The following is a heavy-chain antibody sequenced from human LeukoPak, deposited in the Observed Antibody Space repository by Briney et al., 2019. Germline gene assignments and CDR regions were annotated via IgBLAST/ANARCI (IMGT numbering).Heavy chain of an antibody. D-gene: IGHD2-21*02. J-gene: IGHJ5*02. CDR1: GGSISSSSYY. CDR3: ARQLVVVTPNWFDP. CDR2: IYYSGST. Sequence: SETLSLTCTVSGGSISSSSYYWGWIRQPPGKGLEWIGSIYYSGSTNYNPSLKSRVTISVDTSKNQFSLKLSSVTAADTAVYYCARQLVVVTPNWFDPWGQGTLVTVSS. V-gene: IGHV4-39*01.